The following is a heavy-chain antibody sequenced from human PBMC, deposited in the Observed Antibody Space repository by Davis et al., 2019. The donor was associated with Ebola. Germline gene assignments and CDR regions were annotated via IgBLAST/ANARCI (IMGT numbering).Heavy chain of an antibody. CDR3: VKDRFTVVVVHGGFDY. V-gene: IGHV3-64D*06. Sequence: GGSLRLSCSASGFSFGSYAMHWVRQAPGKGLESVARISTNGETTYYAESVKGRFTISRDNSKNTLYLQMRSLRTEDTAVYYCVKDRFTVVVVHGGFDYWGQGALVTVSS. J-gene: IGHJ4*02. CDR1: GFSFGSYA. D-gene: IGHD2-15*01. CDR2: ISTNGETT.